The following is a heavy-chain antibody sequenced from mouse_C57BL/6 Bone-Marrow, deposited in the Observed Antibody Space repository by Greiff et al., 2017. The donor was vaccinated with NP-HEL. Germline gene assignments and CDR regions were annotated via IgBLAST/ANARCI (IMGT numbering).Heavy chain of an antibody. D-gene: IGHD1-1*01. CDR2: ILPGSGST. CDR3: AREDLLLREWGFAY. Sequence: VQRVESGAEQMKPGASVKLSCKATGYTFTGYWIEWVKQRPGHGLEWIGEILPGSGSTNYNEKFKGKATFTADTSSNTAYMQLSSLTTEDSAIYYCAREDLLLREWGFAYWGQGTLVTVSA. J-gene: IGHJ3*01. V-gene: IGHV1-9*01. CDR1: GYTFTGYW.